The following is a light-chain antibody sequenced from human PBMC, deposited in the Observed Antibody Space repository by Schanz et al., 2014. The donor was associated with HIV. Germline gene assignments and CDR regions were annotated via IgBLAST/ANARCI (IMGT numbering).Light chain of an antibody. CDR3: ASYAGSNNLV. CDR1: SSDIG. V-gene: IGLV2-8*01. J-gene: IGLJ2*01. Sequence: QSALTQPPSASGSPGQSVAISCTGASSDIGVSWYQQYPGNAPKLMIFALNRRTSGVPDRFSGAKSGNTAFLLISGLQDEDEAYYYCASYAGSNNLVFGGGTKLTVL. CDR2: ALN.